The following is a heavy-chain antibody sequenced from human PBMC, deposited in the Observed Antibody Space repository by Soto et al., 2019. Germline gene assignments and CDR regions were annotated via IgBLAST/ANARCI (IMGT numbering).Heavy chain of an antibody. CDR2: IYSSGDST. CDR3: AKGINGMDV. Sequence: GGSLRLSCAASGFTFSSYAMSWVRQAPGKGLEWVSSIYSSGDSTYYADSVKGRFTISRDNSKNTLYLQMNSLRAEDTALFYCAKGINGMDVWGQGTTVTVSS. V-gene: IGHV3-23*05. J-gene: IGHJ6*02. CDR1: GFTFSSYA.